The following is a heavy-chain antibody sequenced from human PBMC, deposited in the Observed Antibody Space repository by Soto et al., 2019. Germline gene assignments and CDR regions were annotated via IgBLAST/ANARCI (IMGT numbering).Heavy chain of an antibody. CDR2: INPNSGGT. D-gene: IGHD2-2*01. CDR1: GYTFTGYY. J-gene: IGHJ6*02. CDR3: AREAEDIVVVPAAYGMDV. Sequence: ASVKVSCKASGYTFTGYYMHWVRQAPGQGLEWMGWINPNSGGTNYAQKFQGRVTMTRDTSISTAYMELSRLRSDDTAVYYCAREAEDIVVVPAAYGMDVWGQGTTVTVSS. V-gene: IGHV1-2*02.